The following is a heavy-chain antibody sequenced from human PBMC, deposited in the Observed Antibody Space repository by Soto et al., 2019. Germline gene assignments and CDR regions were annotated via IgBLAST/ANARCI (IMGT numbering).Heavy chain of an antibody. D-gene: IGHD2-21*02. CDR1: GYRFTSYG. CDR3: TRDLKGDPDC. CDR2: ISGYNGNA. V-gene: IGHV1-18*01. J-gene: IGHJ4*02. Sequence: GASVKVSCKTSGYRFTSYGISWVRQAPGQGLEWMGWISGYNGNADYAQKFQGRVTMTIDTPTSTVYMGLRSLRSDDPAVYYCTRDLKGDPDCWGRGTLVTFSS.